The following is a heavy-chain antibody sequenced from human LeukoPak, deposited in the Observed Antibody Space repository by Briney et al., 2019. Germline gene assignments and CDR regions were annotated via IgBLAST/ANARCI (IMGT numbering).Heavy chain of an antibody. V-gene: IGHV1-18*01. D-gene: IGHD3-10*01. CDR2: ISAYNGNT. Sequence: ASVKVSCKASGYTFTSYGISWVRQAPGQGLEWMGWISAYNGNTNYAQKLQGRVTMTTDTSTSTVYMELRSLRSDDTAVYYCARLITDPYYYYGMDVWGQGTTVTVSS. CDR3: ARLITDPYYYYGMDV. J-gene: IGHJ6*02. CDR1: GYTFTSYG.